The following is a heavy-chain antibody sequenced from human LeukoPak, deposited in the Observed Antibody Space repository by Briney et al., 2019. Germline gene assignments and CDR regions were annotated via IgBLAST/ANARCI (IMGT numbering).Heavy chain of an antibody. CDR2: ISYDGSNK. Sequence: GGSLRLSCAASGFTFSSYSMNWVRQAPGKGLEWVAVISYDGSNKYYADSVKGRFTISRDNAKNSLYLQMNSLRAEDTAVYYCARRRRRGSSSWYGYWGQGTLVTVSS. J-gene: IGHJ4*02. D-gene: IGHD6-13*01. CDR1: GFTFSSYS. V-gene: IGHV3-30*03. CDR3: ARRRRRGSSSWYGY.